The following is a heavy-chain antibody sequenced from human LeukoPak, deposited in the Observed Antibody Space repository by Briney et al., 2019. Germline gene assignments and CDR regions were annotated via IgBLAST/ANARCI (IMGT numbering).Heavy chain of an antibody. V-gene: IGHV1-18*01. CDR3: ARGSLTNYYDSSGIDY. CDR1: GYTFTSYG. D-gene: IGHD3-22*01. J-gene: IGHJ4*02. Sequence: ASVKVSCKASGYTFTSYGISWVRQAPGQGLEWMGWISAYNGNTNYAQKLQGRVTMTTDTSTSTAYMELRSLRSDDTAVYYCARGSLTNYYDSSGIDYWGQGTLVTVSS. CDR2: ISAYNGNT.